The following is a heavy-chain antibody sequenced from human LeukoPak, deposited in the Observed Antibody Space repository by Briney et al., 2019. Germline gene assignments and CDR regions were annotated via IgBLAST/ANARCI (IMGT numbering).Heavy chain of an antibody. CDR3: ARGGSRVGDPYNWFDP. CDR1: GYSISSGYY. J-gene: IGHJ5*02. CDR2: IYHSGST. V-gene: IGHV4-38-2*01. D-gene: IGHD1-26*01. Sequence: SETLSLTCAVSGYSISSGYYWGWIRQPPGKELEWIGSIYHSGSTYYNPSLKSRVTISVDTSKNQFSLKLSSVTAADTAVYYCARGGSRVGDPYNWFDPWGQGTLVTVSS.